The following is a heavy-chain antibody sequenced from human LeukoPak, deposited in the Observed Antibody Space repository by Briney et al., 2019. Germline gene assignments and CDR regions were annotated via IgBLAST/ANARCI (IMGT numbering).Heavy chain of an antibody. Sequence: GGSLRLSCAASGFTFSSYAMSWVRQAPGKGLEWVSAISGSGGSTYYADSVKGRFTISRDNSKNTLYLQMNSLRAEDTAIYYCAKDLWPNYYYYYGMDVWGQGTTVTVSS. CDR3: AKDLWPNYYYYYGMDV. D-gene: IGHD2/OR15-2a*01. CDR2: ISGSGGST. CDR1: GFTFSSYA. J-gene: IGHJ6*02. V-gene: IGHV3-23*01.